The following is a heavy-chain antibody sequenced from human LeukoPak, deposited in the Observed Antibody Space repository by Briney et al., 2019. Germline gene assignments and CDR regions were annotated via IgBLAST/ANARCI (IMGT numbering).Heavy chain of an antibody. J-gene: IGHJ4*02. CDR2: INPNSGGT. CDR3: ARDNFISDMVTDDY. CDR1: GYTFTGYY. D-gene: IGHD5-18*01. V-gene: IGHV1-2*06. Sequence: ASVKVSCKASGYTFTGYYMHWVRQAPGQGLEWMGRINPNSGGTNYAQKFQGRVTMTRDTSISTAYMELSRLRSDDTAVYYCARDNFISDMVTDDYWGQGTLVTVSS.